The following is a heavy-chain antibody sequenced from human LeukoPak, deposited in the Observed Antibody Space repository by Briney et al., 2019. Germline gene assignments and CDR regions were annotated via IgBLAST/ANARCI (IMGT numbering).Heavy chain of an antibody. CDR2: INHSGST. Sequence: SETLSLTCAVYGGSFSGYYWAWIRQPPGKGLEWIGEINHSGSTNYNPSLKSRVTISVDTSKNQFSLKLSSVTAADTAVYYCARGGVTFGGNPNWGQGTLVTVSS. CDR1: GGSFSGYY. D-gene: IGHD4-23*01. V-gene: IGHV4-34*01. CDR3: ARGGVTFGGNPN. J-gene: IGHJ4*02.